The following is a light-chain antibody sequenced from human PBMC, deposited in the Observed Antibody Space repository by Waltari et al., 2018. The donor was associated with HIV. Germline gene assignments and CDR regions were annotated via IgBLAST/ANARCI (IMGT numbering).Light chain of an antibody. Sequence: EVVLTQSPGTLSLSPGDRATLSCTASQSVYASSLAWYQQRPGQAPRLLISGPSRRATGIPDRFSGSGSGTDFTLTISRLEPEDFAVYYCQLYGNSLYTFGQGTKLEIK. V-gene: IGKV3-20*01. CDR3: QLYGNSLYT. CDR1: QSVYASS. CDR2: GPS. J-gene: IGKJ2*01.